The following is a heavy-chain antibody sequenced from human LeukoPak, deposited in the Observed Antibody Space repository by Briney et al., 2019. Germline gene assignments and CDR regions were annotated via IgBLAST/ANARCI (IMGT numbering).Heavy chain of an antibody. D-gene: IGHD3-3*01. J-gene: IGHJ5*02. CDR2: ISAYNGNT. Sequence: GESLKISCKGSGYTFTSYGISWVRQAPGQGLEWMGWISAYNGNTNYAQKLQGRVTMTTDTSTSTAYMELRSLRSDDTAVYYCAENPSGYYSWFDPWGQGTLVTVSS. V-gene: IGHV1-18*01. CDR1: GYTFTSYG. CDR3: AENPSGYYSWFDP.